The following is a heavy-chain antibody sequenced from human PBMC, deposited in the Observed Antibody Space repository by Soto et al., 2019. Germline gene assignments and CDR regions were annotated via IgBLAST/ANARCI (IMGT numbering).Heavy chain of an antibody. J-gene: IGHJ5*02. CDR3: AREYSNYVYWFDP. Sequence: SETLSLTCTVSGGSISSGGYYWSWIRQHPGKGLEWIGYIYYSGSTYYNPSLKSRVTISVDTSKNQFSLKLSSVTAADTAVYYCAREYSNYVYWFDPWGQETLVTVSS. CDR1: GGSISSGGYY. D-gene: IGHD4-4*01. V-gene: IGHV4-31*03. CDR2: IYYSGST.